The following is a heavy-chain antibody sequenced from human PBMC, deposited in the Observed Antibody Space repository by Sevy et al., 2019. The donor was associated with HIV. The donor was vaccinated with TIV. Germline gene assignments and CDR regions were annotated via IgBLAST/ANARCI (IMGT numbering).Heavy chain of an antibody. CDR1: GDSFTSYW. Sequence: GESLKISCKGSGDSFTSYWIGWVRQMPGKGLEWMGIIYPGDSDTRYSPSFQGQVTISADKSISTAYLQWGSLKASDNAMYYCARTTAVAGTKFFDFWGQGTLVTVSS. J-gene: IGHJ4*02. CDR2: IYPGDSDT. V-gene: IGHV5-51*01. CDR3: ARTTAVAGTKFFDF. D-gene: IGHD6-13*01.